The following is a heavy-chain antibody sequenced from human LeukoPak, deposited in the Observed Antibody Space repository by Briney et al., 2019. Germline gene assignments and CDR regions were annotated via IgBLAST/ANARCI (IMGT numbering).Heavy chain of an antibody. CDR1: GFIFNNAW. D-gene: IGHD1-26*01. J-gene: IGHJ4*02. Sequence: GGSLRLSCEGSGFIFNNAWMSWIRQAPGKGLEWVCRVRTTAEGETTAYAAPVRGSFTISRDDSKSPVYLQMNSLETEDTAIYYCTAGIGKTDDDSWGQGTLVTVSS. V-gene: IGHV3-15*01. CDR3: TAGIGKTDDDS. CDR2: VRTTAEGETT.